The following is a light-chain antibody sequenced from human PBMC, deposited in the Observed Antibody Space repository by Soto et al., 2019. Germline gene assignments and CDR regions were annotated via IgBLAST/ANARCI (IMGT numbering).Light chain of an antibody. CDR3: QQYGSSPPHT. V-gene: IGKV3-20*01. CDR1: HSVRSSY. J-gene: IGKJ2*01. Sequence: EIVLTQSPGTLSLSPGERATLSCRASHSVRSSYLAWYQQKPGQAPRLLIYGASSRATGIPDRFSGSGSGTDFTLTISRLEPEDFVVYYCQQYGSSPPHTFGQGTKREIK. CDR2: GAS.